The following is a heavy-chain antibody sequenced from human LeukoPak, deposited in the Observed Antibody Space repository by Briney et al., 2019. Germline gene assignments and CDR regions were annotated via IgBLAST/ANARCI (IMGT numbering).Heavy chain of an antibody. J-gene: IGHJ4*02. CDR1: GLTFSSYD. D-gene: IGHD2-2*01. Sequence: PGGSLRLSCVGSGLTFSSYDMNWVRQAPGKGLEWISYISNSGNTIYYADSVKGRFTISRDNAKNSLYLQMNSLRAEDTAAYYCDTRPRYWGQGTLVTVSS. CDR2: ISNSGNTI. V-gene: IGHV3-48*03. CDR3: DTRPRY.